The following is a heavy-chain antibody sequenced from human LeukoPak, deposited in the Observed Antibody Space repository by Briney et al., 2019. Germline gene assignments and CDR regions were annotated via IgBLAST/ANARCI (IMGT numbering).Heavy chain of an antibody. Sequence: GGSLRLSCAVSGSTFSDYGMNWVRQAPGKGLEWVSFISYSSSHIYYADSVKGRFTISRDNAKNSVYLQMNSLRAEDTAVYYCARFTSGSGSNDYFDFWGQGILVTVSS. CDR3: ARFTSGSGSNDYFDF. CDR1: GSTFSDYG. V-gene: IGHV3-21*01. J-gene: IGHJ4*02. CDR2: ISYSSSHI. D-gene: IGHD3-10*01.